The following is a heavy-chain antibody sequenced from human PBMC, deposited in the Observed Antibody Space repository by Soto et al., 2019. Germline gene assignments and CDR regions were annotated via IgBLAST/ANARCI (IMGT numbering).Heavy chain of an antibody. CDR2: INPNSGGT. CDR3: ARGGIVLMVYATYYGMDV. J-gene: IGHJ6*02. Sequence: ASVKVSCKASGYTFTGYYMHWVRQAPGQGLEWMGWINPNSGGTNYAQKFQGRVTMTRDTSISTAYMELSRLRSDDTAVYYCARGGIVLMVYATYYGMDVWGQGTTVTVSS. V-gene: IGHV1-2*02. CDR1: GYTFTGYY. D-gene: IGHD2-8*01.